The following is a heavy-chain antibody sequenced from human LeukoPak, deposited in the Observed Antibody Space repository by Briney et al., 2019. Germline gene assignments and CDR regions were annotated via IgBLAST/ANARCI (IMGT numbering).Heavy chain of an antibody. CDR1: GYTLTELS. D-gene: IGHD3-22*01. Sequence: ASVKVSCKVSGYTLTELSMHWVRQAPGKGLEWMGGFDPEDGETIYAQKFQGRVTMTEDTSTDTAYMELSSLRSEDTAVYYCARVLASSGYYNPEGNDYWGQGTLVTVSS. CDR3: ARVLASSGYYNPEGNDY. CDR2: FDPEDGET. J-gene: IGHJ4*02. V-gene: IGHV1-24*01.